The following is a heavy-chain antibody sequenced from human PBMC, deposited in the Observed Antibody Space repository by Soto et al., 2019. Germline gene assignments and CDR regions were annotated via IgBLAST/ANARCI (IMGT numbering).Heavy chain of an antibody. V-gene: IGHV1-3*01. CDR3: ARVAAAAGSYYYYYGMDV. D-gene: IGHD6-13*01. CDR2: INAGNGNT. CDR1: GYTFTSYA. J-gene: IGHJ6*02. Sequence: ASVKASCKASGYTFTSYAMHWLRQAPGQRLEWMGWINAGNGNTKYSQKFQGRVTITRDTSASTAYMELSSLRSEDTAVYYCARVAAAAGSYYYYYGMDVWGQGTTVTVSS.